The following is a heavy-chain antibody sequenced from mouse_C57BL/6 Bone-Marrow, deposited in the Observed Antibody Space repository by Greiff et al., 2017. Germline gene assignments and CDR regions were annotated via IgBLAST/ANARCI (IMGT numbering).Heavy chain of an antibody. CDR1: GYSFTSYY. D-gene: IGHD3-2*02. CDR3: ATPSPRLYAMDY. V-gene: IGHV1-66*01. CDR2: IYPGSGNT. J-gene: IGHJ4*01. Sequence: QVQLQQSGPELVKPGASVKISCKASGYSFTSYYIHWVKQRPGQGLEWIGWIYPGSGNTKYNEKFKGKATLTADTSSSTAYMQLSSLTSEDSAVYYCATPSPRLYAMDYWGQGTSVTVSS.